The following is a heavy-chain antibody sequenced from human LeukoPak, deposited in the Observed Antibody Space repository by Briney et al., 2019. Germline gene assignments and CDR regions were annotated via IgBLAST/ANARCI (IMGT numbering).Heavy chain of an antibody. V-gene: IGHV3-30*03. D-gene: IGHD5-24*01. CDR3: ARVVNGYPPQYYGMDV. CDR2: ISYDGSNK. CDR1: GFTFSSYG. Sequence: GGSLRLSCAASGFTFSSYGMHWVRQAPGKGLEWVAVISYDGSNKYYADSVKGRFTISRDNSKNTLYLQMNSLRAEDTAVYYCARVVNGYPPQYYGMDVWGQGTTVTVSS. J-gene: IGHJ6*02.